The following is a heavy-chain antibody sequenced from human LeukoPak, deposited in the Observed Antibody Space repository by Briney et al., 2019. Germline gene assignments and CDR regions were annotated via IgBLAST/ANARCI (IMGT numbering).Heavy chain of an antibody. V-gene: IGHV3-11*01. CDR3: ARDQIVHDSSGYYSY. Sequence: GGSLRLSCAASGFTFSDYYMSWIRQAPGKGLEWVSYISNSGSTIYYADSVKGRFTISRDNAKNSLYLQMNSLRAEDTAVYYCARDQIVHDSSGYYSYWGQGTLVTVSS. J-gene: IGHJ4*02. CDR2: ISNSGSTI. CDR1: GFTFSDYY. D-gene: IGHD3-22*01.